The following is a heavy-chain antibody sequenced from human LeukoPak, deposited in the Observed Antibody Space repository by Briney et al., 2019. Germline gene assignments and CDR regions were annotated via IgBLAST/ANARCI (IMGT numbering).Heavy chain of an antibody. Sequence: SETLSLTCTVSGYSISSGYYWGWIRQPPGKGLEWIGSIYHSGSTYYNPSLKSRVTISVDTSKNQFSLKLSSVTAADTAVYYCASRAVAAPFDYWGQGTLVTVSS. CDR1: GYSISSGYY. CDR2: IYHSGST. D-gene: IGHD6-19*01. V-gene: IGHV4-38-2*02. J-gene: IGHJ4*02. CDR3: ASRAVAAPFDY.